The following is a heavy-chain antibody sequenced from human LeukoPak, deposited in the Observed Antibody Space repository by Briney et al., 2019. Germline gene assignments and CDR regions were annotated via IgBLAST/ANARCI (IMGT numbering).Heavy chain of an antibody. V-gene: IGHV4-34*01. CDR2: INHSGST. D-gene: IGHD3-10*01. CDR1: GGSFSGYY. J-gene: IGHJ1*01. CDR3: ARGGGWFGELRGYFQH. Sequence: SETLSLTCAGYGGSFSGYYWSWIRQPPGKGLEWIGEINHSGSTNYNPSLKSRVTISVDTSKNQFSLKLSSVTAADTAVYYCARGGGWFGELRGYFQHWGQGTLVTVSS.